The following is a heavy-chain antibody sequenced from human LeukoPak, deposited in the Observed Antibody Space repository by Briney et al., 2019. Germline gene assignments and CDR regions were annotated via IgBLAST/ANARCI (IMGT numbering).Heavy chain of an antibody. J-gene: IGHJ4*02. D-gene: IGHD3-3*01. Sequence: PSQTLSLTCTVSGGSISSGSYYWSWIRQPAGKGLEWIGRIYTSGSTNYNPSLKSRVTISVDTSKNQFSLKLSSVTAADTAVYYCARGTNDFAYFDYWGQGTLVTVSS. CDR3: ARGTNDFAYFDY. V-gene: IGHV4-61*02. CDR1: GGSISSGSYY. CDR2: IYTSGST.